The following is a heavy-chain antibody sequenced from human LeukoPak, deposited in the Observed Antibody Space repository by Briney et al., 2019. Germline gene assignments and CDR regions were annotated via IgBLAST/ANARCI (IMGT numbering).Heavy chain of an antibody. Sequence: GVSLRLSCAASGFPFSTYSMSWVRQASGKGLKWVSSIRSSSNYIYYADSVKGRFTISTDNAKNSLYLQMNSPGDEDATDLYGARYWSGHYNLDYWGQGTPVTVSS. CDR3: ARYWSGHYNLDY. CDR1: GFPFSTYS. V-gene: IGHV3-21*06. J-gene: IGHJ4*02. D-gene: IGHD3-3*01. CDR2: IRSSSNYI.